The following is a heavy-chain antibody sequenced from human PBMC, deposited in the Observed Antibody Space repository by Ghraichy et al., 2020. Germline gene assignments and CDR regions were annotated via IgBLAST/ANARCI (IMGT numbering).Heavy chain of an antibody. V-gene: IGHV3-23*01. D-gene: IGHD3-10*01. Sequence: GGSLRLSCEASGFTLGSHGMSWVRQAPGKGLEWVSEIRHSGGGNTYYADSVKGRFTISSDRSKNMIYLQMNSLKVEDTAVYYGAKGLRRGPLPFDVWGQGTLVSVSS. CDR2: IRHSGGGNT. CDR1: GFTLGSHG. J-gene: IGHJ4*02. CDR3: AKGLRRGPLPFDV.